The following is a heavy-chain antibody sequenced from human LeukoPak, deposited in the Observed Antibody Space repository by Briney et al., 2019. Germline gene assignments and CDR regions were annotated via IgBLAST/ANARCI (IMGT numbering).Heavy chain of an antibody. V-gene: IGHV3-23*01. Sequence: SGGSLRLSCADSGFTFNTHAMRWVRQAPGKGLEWVSAISDTAILTYYADSVKGRFAISRDNSRNTVFLQMYSLRAEDTAVYYCAKGGLRSGYSFDDWGQGTLVTVSS. J-gene: IGHJ4*02. CDR1: GFTFNTHA. CDR3: AKGGLRSGYSFDD. CDR2: ISDTAILT. D-gene: IGHD3-9*01.